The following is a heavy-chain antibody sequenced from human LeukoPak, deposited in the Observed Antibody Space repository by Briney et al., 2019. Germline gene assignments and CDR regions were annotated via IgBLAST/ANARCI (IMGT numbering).Heavy chain of an antibody. Sequence: ASVKVSCKASGYTVTGYYIHWVRQAPGQGLEWMGWMNPNSGNTGYAQKFQGRVTITRNTSISTAYMELSSLRSEDTAVYYCARGSAPDILLWFGSTYYYYMDVWGKGTTVTVSS. CDR2: MNPNSGNT. V-gene: IGHV1-8*03. CDR1: GYTVTGYY. CDR3: ARGSAPDILLWFGSTYYYYMDV. D-gene: IGHD3-10*01. J-gene: IGHJ6*03.